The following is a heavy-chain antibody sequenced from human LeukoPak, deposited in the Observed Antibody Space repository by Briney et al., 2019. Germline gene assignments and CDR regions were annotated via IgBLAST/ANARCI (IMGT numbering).Heavy chain of an antibody. Sequence: PGGSLRLSCAASGFTVSSNYMSWVRQAPGKGLEWVSVIYSGGSTYYADSVKGRFTISRDNSKNTLYLQMNSLRAEDTAVYYCAREDYYDSSGYYYEDWGRGTLVTVSS. D-gene: IGHD3-22*01. CDR1: GFTVSSNY. V-gene: IGHV3-53*01. CDR3: AREDYYDSSGYYYED. CDR2: IYSGGST. J-gene: IGHJ4*02.